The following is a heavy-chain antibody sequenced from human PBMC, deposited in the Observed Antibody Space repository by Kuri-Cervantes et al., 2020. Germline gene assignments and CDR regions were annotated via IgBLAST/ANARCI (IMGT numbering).Heavy chain of an antibody. J-gene: IGHJ5*02. CDR3: AKDREIAAAGMRGWFDP. CDR1: GFTFSSYS. CDR2: ISGSGGTT. Sequence: GESLKISCAASGFTFSSYSMNWVRQAPGKGLEWVSGISGSGGTTYYADSVKGRFTISRDNSKNTVYLQMNSLRAEDTALYYCAKDREIAAAGMRGWFDPWGQGTLVTVSS. D-gene: IGHD6-13*01. V-gene: IGHV3-23*01.